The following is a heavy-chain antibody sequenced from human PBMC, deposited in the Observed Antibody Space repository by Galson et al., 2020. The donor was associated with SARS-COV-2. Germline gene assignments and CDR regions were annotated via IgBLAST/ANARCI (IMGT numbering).Heavy chain of an antibody. CDR2: ISGSGGST. V-gene: IGHV3-23*01. CDR1: GFTFSSYA. D-gene: IGHD3-3*01. CDR3: AKVAYYDFWSGHELDY. J-gene: IGHJ4*02. Sequence: GGYLRLSCAASGFTFSSYAMSWVRQAPGKGLEWVSAISGSGGSTYYADSVKGRFTISRDNSKNTLYLQMNSLRAEDTAVYYCAKVAYYDFWSGHELDYWGQGTLVTVSA.